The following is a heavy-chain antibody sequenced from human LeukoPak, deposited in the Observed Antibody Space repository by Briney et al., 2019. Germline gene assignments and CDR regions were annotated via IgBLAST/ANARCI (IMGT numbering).Heavy chain of an antibody. CDR2: TYYRSKWYN. D-gene: IGHD3-10*01. CDR3: ARDTGSGSGRVNWFDP. V-gene: IGHV6-1*01. CDR1: GDSFSSNSAA. J-gene: IGHJ5*02. Sequence: SQTLSLTCAISGDSFSSNSAAWNWLRQSPSRGLEWLGRTYYRSKWYNDYAVSVKSRITINPDTSKNQFSLQLNSVTPEDTAVYYCARDTGSGSGRVNWFDPGGQGTLVTVSS.